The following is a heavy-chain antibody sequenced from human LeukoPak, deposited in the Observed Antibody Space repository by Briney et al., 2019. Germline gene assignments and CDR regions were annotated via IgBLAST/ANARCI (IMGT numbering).Heavy chain of an antibody. CDR3: ARVHEAFFNWFDP. CDR2: IYYSGST. CDR1: GGSISSSSYY. V-gene: IGHV4-39*07. Sequence: SETLSLTCTVSGGSISSSSYYWGWIRQPPGKGLEWIGSIYYSGSTYYNPSLKSRVTISVDTSKTQFSLKLSSVTAADTAVYYCARVHEAFFNWFDPWGQGTLVTVSS. J-gene: IGHJ5*02.